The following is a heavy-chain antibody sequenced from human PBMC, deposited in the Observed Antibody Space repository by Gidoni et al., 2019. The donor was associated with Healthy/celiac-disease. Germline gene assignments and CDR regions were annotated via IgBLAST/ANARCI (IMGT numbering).Heavy chain of an antibody. J-gene: IGHJ4*02. D-gene: IGHD3-10*01. V-gene: IGHV4-39*01. CDR1: GGSLRSSSYY. Sequence: QLQLQESGPGLVKPSDTLSLTCTVSGGSLRSSSYYWGWIRQPPGKGLEWIGSIYSSGSTSYYPSRKRRVTISVDTSKNQFSLKLSSVTAADTSVYYCARHVPDYYYGSGSYYTNFDYWGQGTLVTVSS. CDR3: ARHVPDYYYGSGSYYTNFDY. CDR2: IYSSGST.